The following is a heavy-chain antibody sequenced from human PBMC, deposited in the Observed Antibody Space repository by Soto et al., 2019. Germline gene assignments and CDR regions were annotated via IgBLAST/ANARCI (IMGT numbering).Heavy chain of an antibody. V-gene: IGHV1-18*01. CDR2: ISAYNGNT. J-gene: IGHJ6*03. D-gene: IGHD5-12*01. CDR1: GYTFTSYG. CDR3: ARVGGGYDYYYYYYMDV. Sequence: GASVKVSCKASGYTFTSYGISWVRQAPGQGLEWMGWISAYNGNTNYAQKLQGRVTMTTDTSTSTAYMELRSLRSDDTAVYYCARVGGGYDYYYYYYMDVWGKETTVTVSS.